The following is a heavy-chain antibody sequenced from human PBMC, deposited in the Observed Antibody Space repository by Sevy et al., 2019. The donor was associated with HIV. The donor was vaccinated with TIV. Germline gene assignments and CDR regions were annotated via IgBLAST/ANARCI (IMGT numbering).Heavy chain of an antibody. CDR1: GFTFSSYT. CDR2: ISSGGSYV. D-gene: IGHD3-9*01. Sequence: GGSLRLSCEVSGFTFSSYTINWVRQAPGEGLEWVSSISSGGSYVHYTDSVKGRFTISRDNAKNSLYLEMKSLRAEDTAVYYCVRGFSDSLTSFDYWGPGTLVTVSS. CDR3: VRGFSDSLTSFDY. V-gene: IGHV3-21*01. J-gene: IGHJ4*02.